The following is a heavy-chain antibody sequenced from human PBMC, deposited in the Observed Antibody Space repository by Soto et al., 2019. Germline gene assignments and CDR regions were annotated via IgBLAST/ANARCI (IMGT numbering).Heavy chain of an antibody. Sequence: GGSLRLSCAASGFTFSSYGMHWVRQAPGKGLEWVAVISYDGSNKYYADSVKGRFAISRDNSKNTLYLQMNSLRAEDTAVYYCAKAYSYGFDYWGQGTLVTVSS. CDR2: ISYDGSNK. CDR3: AKAYSYGFDY. D-gene: IGHD5-18*01. V-gene: IGHV3-30*18. CDR1: GFTFSSYG. J-gene: IGHJ4*02.